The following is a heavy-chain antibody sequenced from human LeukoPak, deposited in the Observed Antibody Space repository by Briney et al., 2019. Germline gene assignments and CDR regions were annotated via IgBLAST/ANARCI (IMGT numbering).Heavy chain of an antibody. Sequence: GASVKVSCKASGYTFTSYDINWVRQATGQGLEWMGWMNPNSGNTGYAQKFQGRVTMTRNTSISTAYMELSSLRSEDTAVYYCATSSPATIFGVVTPFDYWGQGTLVTVSS. CDR1: GYTFTSYD. CDR2: MNPNSGNT. J-gene: IGHJ4*02. CDR3: ATSSPATIFGVVTPFDY. V-gene: IGHV1-8*01. D-gene: IGHD3-3*01.